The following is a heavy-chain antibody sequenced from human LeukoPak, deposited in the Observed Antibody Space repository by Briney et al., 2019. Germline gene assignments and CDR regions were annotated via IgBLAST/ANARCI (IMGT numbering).Heavy chain of an antibody. Sequence: SETLSLTCAVYGGSFSGYYWSWIRQPPGKGLEWIGEINHSGSTNYNPSLKSRVTISVDTSKNQFSLKLSSVTAADTAVYYCARSSYSNYAEFDYWGQGTLVTVSS. CDR1: GGSFSGYY. CDR2: INHSGST. V-gene: IGHV4-34*01. J-gene: IGHJ4*02. CDR3: ARSSYSNYAEFDY. D-gene: IGHD4-11*01.